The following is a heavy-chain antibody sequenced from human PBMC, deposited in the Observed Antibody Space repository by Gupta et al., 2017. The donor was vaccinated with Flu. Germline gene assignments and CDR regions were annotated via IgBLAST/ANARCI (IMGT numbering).Heavy chain of an antibody. CDR3: ARFVGYSYGYYYGLEL. D-gene: IGHD5-18*01. J-gene: IGHJ6*02. CDR1: GGSIDSYY. Sequence: QVQLKESGPRLVKPSETLSVTCTISGGSIDSYYWSWIRQPPGKGLEWIGNVYFSGTTNYNSSLRSRVTISVDTSKNQFSLKLMSVTAAETAVYYCARFVGYSYGYYYGLELWGQGTTVTVSS. V-gene: IGHV4-59*01. CDR2: VYFSGTT.